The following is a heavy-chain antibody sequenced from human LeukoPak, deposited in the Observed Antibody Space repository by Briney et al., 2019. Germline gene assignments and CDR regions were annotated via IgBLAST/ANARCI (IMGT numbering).Heavy chain of an antibody. CDR3: ARDPTYCSSTSCKPIQCDY. V-gene: IGHV3-48*01. D-gene: IGHD2-2*01. CDR1: GFTFSSYS. Sequence: PGGSLRLSCAASGFTFSSYSMNWVRQAPGKGLEWVSYISSSSSTIYYADSVKGRFTISRDNAKNSLYLQMNSLRAEDTAVYYCARDPTYCSSTSCKPIQCDYWGQGTLVTVSS. CDR2: ISSSSSTI. J-gene: IGHJ4*02.